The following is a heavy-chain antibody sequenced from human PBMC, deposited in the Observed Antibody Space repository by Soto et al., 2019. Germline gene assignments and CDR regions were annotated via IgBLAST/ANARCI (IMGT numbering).Heavy chain of an antibody. J-gene: IGHJ6*02. V-gene: IGHV1-2*02. Sequence: AASVKVSCKASGYTFTGYYMHWVRQAPGQGLEWMGWINPNSGGTNYAQKFQGRVTMTRDTSISTAYMELSRLRSDDTAVYYCARXRSSITGRYYYYYGMDVWGQGTTVTVSS. D-gene: IGHD1-20*01. CDR3: ARXRSSITGRYYYYYGMDV. CDR1: GYTFTGYY. CDR2: INPNSGGT.